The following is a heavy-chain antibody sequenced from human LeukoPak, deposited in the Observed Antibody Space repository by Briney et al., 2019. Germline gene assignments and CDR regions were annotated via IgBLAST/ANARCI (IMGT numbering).Heavy chain of an antibody. CDR3: ARDGVMVSTDSPSGSRGCDY. CDR1: GFTFSSYW. D-gene: IGHD2-15*01. V-gene: IGHV3-7*01. Sequence: PGGSLRLSCAASGFTFSSYWMSWVRQAPGKGLEWVANIKQDGSEKYYVDSVKGRFTISRDNAKNSLYLQMNSLRAEDTAVYYCARDGVMVSTDSPSGSRGCDYWGQGTLVTVSS. CDR2: IKQDGSEK. J-gene: IGHJ4*02.